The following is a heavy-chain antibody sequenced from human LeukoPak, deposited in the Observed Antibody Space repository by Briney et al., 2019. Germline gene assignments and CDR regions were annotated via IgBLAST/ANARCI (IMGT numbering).Heavy chain of an antibody. CDR3: ARAPGYYDSSGSAFDI. V-gene: IGHV4-34*01. CDR1: GGPFSGYY. CDR2: INHSGST. D-gene: IGHD3-22*01. J-gene: IGHJ3*02. Sequence: PSETLSLTCAVYGGPFSGYYWSWIRQPPGKGLEWIGDINHSGSTNYNPSLKSRVTISVDTSKDQFSLKLSSVTAADTAVYYCARAPGYYDSSGSAFDIWGQGTMVTVSS.